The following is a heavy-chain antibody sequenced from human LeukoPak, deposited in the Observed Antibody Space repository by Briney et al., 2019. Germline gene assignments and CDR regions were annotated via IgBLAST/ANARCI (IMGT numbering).Heavy chain of an antibody. D-gene: IGHD3-22*01. CDR2: ISYDGSNK. CDR1: GFTFSSYG. CDR3: AKDPYDSSGYYYVGNFDY. Sequence: PGGSLRLSCAASGFTFSSYGMHWVRQAPGKGLEWGAVISYDGSNKYYADSVKGRFTISRDNSKNTLYLQMNSLRAEDTAVYYCAKDPYDSSGYYYVGNFDYWGQGTLVTVSS. J-gene: IGHJ4*02. V-gene: IGHV3-30*18.